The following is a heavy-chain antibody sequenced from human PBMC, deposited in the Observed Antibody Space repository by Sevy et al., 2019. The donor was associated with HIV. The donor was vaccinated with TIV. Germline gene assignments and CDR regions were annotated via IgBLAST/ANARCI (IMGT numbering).Heavy chain of an antibody. Sequence: SETLSLTCTVSGGSISSYYWSWIRQPPGKGLEWIGYIYYSGSTNYYPSLKSRVTISVDTSKNQFSLKLSSVTAADTAVYYCARGVRSSSLYYYGMDVWGQGTTVTVSS. D-gene: IGHD6-6*01. CDR1: GGSISSYY. J-gene: IGHJ6*02. CDR2: IYYSGST. CDR3: ARGVRSSSLYYYGMDV. V-gene: IGHV4-59*13.